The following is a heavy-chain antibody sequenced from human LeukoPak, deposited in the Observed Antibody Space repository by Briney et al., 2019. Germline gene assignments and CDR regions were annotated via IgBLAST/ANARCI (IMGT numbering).Heavy chain of an antibody. J-gene: IGHJ4*02. D-gene: IGHD5-18*01. CDR2: ISGSGGST. V-gene: IGHV3-23*01. CDR1: GFTFSSYA. CDR3: ARDLRYDSYGLVDY. Sequence: GGSLRLSCAASGFTFSSYAMSWVRQAPGKGLEWVSAISGSGGSTYYADSVKGRFTISRDNAKNSLYLQMNSLRAEDTAVYYCARDLRYDSYGLVDYWGQGTLVTVSS.